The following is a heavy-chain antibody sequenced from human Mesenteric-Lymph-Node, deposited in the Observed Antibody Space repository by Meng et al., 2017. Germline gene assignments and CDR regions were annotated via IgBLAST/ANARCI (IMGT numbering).Heavy chain of an antibody. CDR2: IHDSGST. D-gene: IGHD3-16*02. CDR1: GGSISSNYW. J-gene: IGHJ4*02. V-gene: IGHV4-4*02. CDR3: AKEKDGSLVY. Sequence: QVQLQESGPGLVKPSGPLSLPCTVSGGSISSNYWWSWVRQPPVKGLEWIGEIHDSGSTSYKPSRRSRVTTSVDKSKNQFSLKLTSVTAADTAIYYCAKEKDGSLVYWGQGTLVTVSS.